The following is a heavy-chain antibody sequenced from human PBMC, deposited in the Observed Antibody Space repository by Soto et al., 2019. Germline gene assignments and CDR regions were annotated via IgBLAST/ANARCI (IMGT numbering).Heavy chain of an antibody. D-gene: IGHD6-19*01. J-gene: IGHJ4*01. CDR3: ARVHVMVVAGSTLDY. V-gene: IGHV4-38-2*01. CDR2: IYHGGTT. Sequence: PSETLSLTCAVSGSSLSSGCYWGWLRQPPGKGPEWIASIYHGGTTFYNPSLKSRVTLSVDTSKNHYSLKLRSVTAADTAVYYCARVHVMVVAGSTLDYSGPGILVTVSS. CDR1: GSSLSSGCY.